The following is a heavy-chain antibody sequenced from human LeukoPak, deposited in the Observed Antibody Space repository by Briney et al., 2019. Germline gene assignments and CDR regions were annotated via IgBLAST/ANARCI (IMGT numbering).Heavy chain of an antibody. CDR1: GFTFSSYA. J-gene: IGHJ4*02. V-gene: IGHV3-23*01. D-gene: IGHD3-22*01. CDR2: ISGNGGST. Sequence: PGGSLRLSCAASGFTFSSYAMSWVRQAPGKGLEWVSAISGNGGSTSYADSVKGRFTISRDNAKNSLYLQMNSLRAEDTAVYYCAMPKSYYYDSSGYYRAFDYWGQGTLVTVSS. CDR3: AMPKSYYYDSSGYYRAFDY.